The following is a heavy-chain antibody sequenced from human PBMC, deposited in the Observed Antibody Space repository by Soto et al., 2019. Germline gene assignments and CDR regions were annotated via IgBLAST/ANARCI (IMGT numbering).Heavy chain of an antibody. J-gene: IGHJ5*02. Sequence: ASVKVSCKVSGYTLTELSMHWVRQAPGKGLEWMGGFDPEDGETIYAQKFQGRVTMTEDTSTDTAYMELSSLRSEDTAVYYCATDRHRRELGQRNWFDPWGQGTLVTVSS. CDR1: GYTLTELS. CDR3: ATDRHRRELGQRNWFDP. V-gene: IGHV1-24*01. CDR2: FDPEDGET. D-gene: IGHD1-1*01.